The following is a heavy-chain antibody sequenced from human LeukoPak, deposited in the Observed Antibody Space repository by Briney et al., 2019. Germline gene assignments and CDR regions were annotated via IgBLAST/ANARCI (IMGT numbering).Heavy chain of an antibody. Sequence: SETLSLTCTVSGGSISSYYWSWIRQPPGKGLEWIGYIYYSGSTNYNPSLKSRVTISVDTSKNQFSLKLSSVTAADTAVYYCPRHSYNAFDPWAREPWSPSPQ. CDR2: IYYSGST. CDR1: GGSISSYY. V-gene: IGHV4-59*08. J-gene: IGHJ5*02. D-gene: IGHD1-14*01. CDR3: PRHSYNAFDP.